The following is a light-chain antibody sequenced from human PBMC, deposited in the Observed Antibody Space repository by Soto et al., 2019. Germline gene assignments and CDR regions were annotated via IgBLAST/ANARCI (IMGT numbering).Light chain of an antibody. V-gene: IGLV2-14*03. CDR2: DVS. Sequence: QSVLTQPASVSGSPGQSITISCTGTNSDIGGYNYVSWYQQHPGKAPKLMIYDVSNRPSGVSYRFSGSKSGNTASLTISGLQSEDEADYYCSSYTRRSTLVVFGGGTKLTVL. CDR1: NSDIGGYNY. J-gene: IGLJ2*01. CDR3: SSYTRRSTLVV.